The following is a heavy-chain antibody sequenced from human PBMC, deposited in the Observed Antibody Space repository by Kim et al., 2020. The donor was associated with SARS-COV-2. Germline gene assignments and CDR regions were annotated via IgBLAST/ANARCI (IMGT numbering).Heavy chain of an antibody. Sequence: GGSLRLSCAASGFTFSSYSMNWVRQAPGKGLEWVSSISSSSSYIYYADSVKGRFTISRDNAKNSLYLQMNSLRAEDTAVYYCASRYYDSSGSVFMDVWGQGTTVTVSS. CDR1: GFTFSSYS. D-gene: IGHD3-22*01. CDR3: ASRYYDSSGSVFMDV. V-gene: IGHV3-21*01. J-gene: IGHJ6*02. CDR2: ISSSSSYI.